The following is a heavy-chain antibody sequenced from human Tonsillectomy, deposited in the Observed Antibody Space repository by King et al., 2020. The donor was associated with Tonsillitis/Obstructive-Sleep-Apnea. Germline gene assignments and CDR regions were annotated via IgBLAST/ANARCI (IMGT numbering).Heavy chain of an antibody. CDR1: GFTFNTYG. Sequence: VQLVESGGGVVQPGTSLRLSCAASGFTFNTYGMHWVRQAPGKGLEWVAFIRSDGETKFYLDSVKGRFTVSRDNSKNTVYLQMNSLRADDTAVYFCVRDRKYSTFFDYWGQGTLVGVSS. J-gene: IGHJ4*01. CDR3: VRDRKYSTFFDY. V-gene: IGHV3-33*01. CDR2: IRSDGETK. D-gene: IGHD3-3*02.